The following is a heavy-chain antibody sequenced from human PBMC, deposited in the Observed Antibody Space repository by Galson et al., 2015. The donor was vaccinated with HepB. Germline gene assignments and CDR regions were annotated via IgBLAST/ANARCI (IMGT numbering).Heavy chain of an antibody. J-gene: IGHJ6*02. V-gene: IGHV1-18*01. D-gene: IGHD3-3*01. CDR2: ISTSRGNT. CDR3: ARDPRDNSGYYSGLDV. CDR1: GYTFISYG. Sequence: SVKVSCKASGYTFISYGISWVRQAPGQGLEWMGWISTSRGNTNYAQHIQGRVTMTKDTSTTTAYMELRSLTSDDTSVYYCARDPRDNSGYYSGLDVWGQVTTVTVSS.